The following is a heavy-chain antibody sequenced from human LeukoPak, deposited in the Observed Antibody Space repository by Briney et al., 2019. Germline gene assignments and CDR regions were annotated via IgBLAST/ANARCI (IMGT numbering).Heavy chain of an antibody. V-gene: IGHV3-53*01. Sequence: GGSLRLSCAASGFTVSSNYMSWVRQAPGKGLEWVSVIYSAGNTYYADSVKGRFTISRDNSKNTLYLQMNSLRAEDTAVYYCAREVPSYFDYWGQGTLVTVSS. CDR2: IYSAGNT. J-gene: IGHJ4*02. CDR1: GFTVSSNY. CDR3: AREVPSYFDY.